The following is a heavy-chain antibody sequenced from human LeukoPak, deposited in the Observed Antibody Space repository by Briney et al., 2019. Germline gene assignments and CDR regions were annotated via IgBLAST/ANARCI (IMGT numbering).Heavy chain of an antibody. D-gene: IGHD5-18*01. Sequence: ASVKVSCKTSGYTFSSYTITWVRQAPGQGLQWMGWINTNTGNPTYAQGFTGRYVFSLDTSVSTAYLQISGLTADDTAVYFCGRDPRLGIRGYTYGYIEYWGQGTLVTVPS. CDR3: GRDPRLGIRGYTYGYIEY. J-gene: IGHJ4*02. CDR2: INTNTGNP. CDR1: GYTFSSYT. V-gene: IGHV7-4-1*02.